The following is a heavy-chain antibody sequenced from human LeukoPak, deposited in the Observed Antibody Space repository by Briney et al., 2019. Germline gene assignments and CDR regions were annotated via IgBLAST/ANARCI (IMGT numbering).Heavy chain of an antibody. CDR3: ARNPHYYDSSGYYDEWDY. D-gene: IGHD3-22*01. V-gene: IGHV3-7*02. Sequence: GGSLRLSCEASGFTFSNYWVGWVRQAPGKGLEWVANIKNDGSEKYYVESVKGRVIISRDKAKNSLYLQMNSLRAEDTAVYYCARNPHYYDSSGYYDEWDYWGQGTLVTVSS. J-gene: IGHJ4*02. CDR2: IKNDGSEK. CDR1: GFTFSNYW.